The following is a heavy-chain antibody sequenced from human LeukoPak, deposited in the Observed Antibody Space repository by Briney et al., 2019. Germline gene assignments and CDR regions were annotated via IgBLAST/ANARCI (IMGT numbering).Heavy chain of an antibody. CDR3: VIGQGTVTTH. J-gene: IGHJ4*02. D-gene: IGHD4-17*01. CDR2: INYSENY. Sequence: SETLSLTCAVSGGFLSGYYWTWIRQPPGKGLEWIGEINYSENYNLNPSLKSRVTISLDMFENHFSLKLTSVTAAVTAVYYCVIGQGTVTTHWGQGSLVTVS. CDR1: GGFLSGYY. V-gene: IGHV4-34*01.